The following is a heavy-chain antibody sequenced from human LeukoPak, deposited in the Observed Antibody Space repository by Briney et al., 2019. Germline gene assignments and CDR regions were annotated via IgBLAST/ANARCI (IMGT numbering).Heavy chain of an antibody. J-gene: IGHJ4*02. CDR2: IYYSGTT. D-gene: IGHD3-22*01. V-gene: IGHV4-39*01. CDR1: GGSISSSRYY. CDR3: ARRDDSSGYHKIFDY. Sequence: SETLSLTCTVSGGSISSSRYYWGWIRQPPGKGLEWIGSIYYSGTTYYNPSLKSRVTISVDTSKNQFSLKLSSVTAADTAVYYCARRDDSSGYHKIFDYWGPGTLVTVSS.